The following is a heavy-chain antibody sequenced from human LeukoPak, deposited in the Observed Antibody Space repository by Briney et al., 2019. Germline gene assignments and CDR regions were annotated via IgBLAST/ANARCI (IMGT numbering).Heavy chain of an antibody. CDR1: GFPFSDYW. J-gene: IGHJ4*02. Sequence: PGGSLRLSCAASGFPFSDYWMDWVRQAPGKGMEWVANIKQDGSEKYYADSVKGRFTISRDNAKNSLYLQMNSLRAEDTAAYYCSRSLDYWGQGALVTVSS. V-gene: IGHV3-7*01. CDR2: IKQDGSEK. CDR3: SRSLDY.